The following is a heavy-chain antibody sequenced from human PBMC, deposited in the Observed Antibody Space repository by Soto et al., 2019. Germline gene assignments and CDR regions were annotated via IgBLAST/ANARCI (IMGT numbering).Heavy chain of an antibody. V-gene: IGHV3-23*01. Sequence: EVQLLESGGGLVQPGGSLTVSCVASGFTFDAHPMSWVRLAPGKGLEWVSTISGYGGSTFYPDSLKGRFVISRDNSKNTLYLQINTLRAEDTAIYFCAQQRTTVTTSFDYWGRGTLVTVSS. J-gene: IGHJ4*02. CDR2: ISGYGGST. CDR3: AQQRTTVTTSFDY. CDR1: GFTFDAHP. D-gene: IGHD4-17*01.